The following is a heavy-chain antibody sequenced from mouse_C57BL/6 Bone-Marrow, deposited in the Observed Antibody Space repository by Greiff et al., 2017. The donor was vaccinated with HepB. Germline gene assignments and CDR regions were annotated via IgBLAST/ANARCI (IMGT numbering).Heavy chain of an antibody. J-gene: IGHJ4*01. V-gene: IGHV1-26*01. CDR2: INPNNGGT. D-gene: IGHD1-1*01. CDR3: ARNRELRYAMDY. CDR1: GYTFTDYY. Sequence: EVQLQQSGPELVKPGASVKISCKASGYTFTDYYMNWVKQSHGKSLEWIGDINPNNGGTSYNQKFKGKATLTVDKSSSTAYMELRSLTSEDSAVYYCARNRELRYAMDYWGQGTSVTVSS.